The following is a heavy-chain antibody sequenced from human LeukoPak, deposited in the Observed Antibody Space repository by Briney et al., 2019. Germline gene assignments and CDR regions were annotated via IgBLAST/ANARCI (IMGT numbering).Heavy chain of an antibody. J-gene: IGHJ4*02. CDR3: ARVSTGGRYDY. V-gene: IGHV4-4*07. CDR2: IFSTGST. D-gene: IGHD1-14*01. CDR1: GGSISSYY. Sequence: SETLSLTCTVSGGSISSYYWSWIRQPPGKGLEWIGRIFSTGSTNYNPSLKSRVTMSVDTSKNQFSLKLSSVTAADTAVYYCARVSTGGRYDYWGQGTLVTVSS.